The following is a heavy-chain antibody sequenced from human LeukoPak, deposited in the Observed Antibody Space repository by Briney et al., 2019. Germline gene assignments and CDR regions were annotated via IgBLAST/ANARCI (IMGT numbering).Heavy chain of an antibody. D-gene: IGHD3-16*01. CDR2: INMYTANP. V-gene: IGHV7-4-1*02. J-gene: IGHJ4*02. Sequence: ASVKVSCKASGYTFTRYAINWLRQAPGQGLEWMGWINMYTANPAYAQGFTERFVFSLDTSVTTAYLQISNLKTEDTTVYYCARHDNDDDFDYWGQGTLVTVSS. CDR1: GYTFTRYA. CDR3: ARHDNDDDFDY.